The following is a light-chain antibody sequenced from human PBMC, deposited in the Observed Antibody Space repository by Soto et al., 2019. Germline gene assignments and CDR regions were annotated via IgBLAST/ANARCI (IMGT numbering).Light chain of an antibody. CDR3: SSQTTTGAWV. Sequence: QSALTQPTSVSGPPGQSITISCTGTTNDINYDSVSGYQQHTGNAPKAVIYAVSDRPCGVSHRFAGSKSGSTATLSISGLQSEDEGVYFCSSQTTTGAWVFGGGTKLTVL. CDR1: TNDINYDS. J-gene: IGLJ3*02. CDR2: AVS. V-gene: IGLV2-14*01.